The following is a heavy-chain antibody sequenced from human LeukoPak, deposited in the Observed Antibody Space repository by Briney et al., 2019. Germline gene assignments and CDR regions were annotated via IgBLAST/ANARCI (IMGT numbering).Heavy chain of an antibody. CDR2: ISGSGGST. Sequence: GGSLRLSCAASGFTFSSYAMSWVRQAPGKGLEWVSAISGSGGSTYYADSVKGRFTISRDNSKNTLYPQMNSLRAEDTAVYYCAKIVRYYYDSSGYRGYFDYWGQGTLVTVSS. J-gene: IGHJ4*02. CDR1: GFTFSSYA. D-gene: IGHD3-22*01. CDR3: AKIVRYYYDSSGYRGYFDY. V-gene: IGHV3-23*01.